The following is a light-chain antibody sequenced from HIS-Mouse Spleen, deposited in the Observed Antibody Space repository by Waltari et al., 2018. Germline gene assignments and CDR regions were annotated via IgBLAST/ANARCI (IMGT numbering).Light chain of an antibody. CDR2: SNN. CDR3: AAWDDSLNGNYV. CDR1: SSNIGSNT. Sequence: QSVLTQPPSASGTPGQRVTISCSGSSSNIGSNTVNWYQQLPGPAPKLLIDSNNQRPSGVPDRFSGSKSGTSASLAISGLQSEDEADYYCAAWDDSLNGNYVFGTGTKVTVL. J-gene: IGLJ1*01. V-gene: IGLV1-44*01.